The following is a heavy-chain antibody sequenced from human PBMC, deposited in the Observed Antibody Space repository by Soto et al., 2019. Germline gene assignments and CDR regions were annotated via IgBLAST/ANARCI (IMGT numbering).Heavy chain of an antibody. CDR3: ARGFDSYFYGLDV. CDR2: IFPSGST. V-gene: IGHV4-30-2*01. CDR1: GGSLSSGGYS. J-gene: IGHJ6*02. D-gene: IGHD3-9*01. Sequence: SETLSLTCAVSGGSLSSGGYSWSWIRQPPGKGLEWIGNIFPSGSTYSNPSLRSRVTISVERSKNQFSLNLISVTAADTAVYYCARGFDSYFYGLDVWGQGTTVTVSS.